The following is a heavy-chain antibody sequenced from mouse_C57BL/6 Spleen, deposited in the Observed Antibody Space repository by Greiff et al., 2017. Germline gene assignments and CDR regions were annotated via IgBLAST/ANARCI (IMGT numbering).Heavy chain of an antibody. Sequence: EVQRVESGPGLVKPSQSLSLTCSVTGYSITSGYYWNWIRQFPGNKLEWMSYISYDGSNNYNPSLKNRISIARDTSKNQLFLKLNSVTTEDTATYYCARDGYPAWFAYWGQGTLVTVSA. J-gene: IGHJ3*01. CDR3: ARDGYPAWFAY. D-gene: IGHD2-2*01. V-gene: IGHV3-6*01. CDR1: GYSITSGYY. CDR2: ISYDGSN.